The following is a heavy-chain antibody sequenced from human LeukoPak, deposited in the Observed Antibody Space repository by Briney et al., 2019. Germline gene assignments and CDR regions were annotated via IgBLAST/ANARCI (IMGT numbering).Heavy chain of an antibody. Sequence: GSLRLSCAASGFTFSDYYMSWIRQAPGKGLEWVSYISSSGSTIYYADSVKGRFTISRDNAKNSLYLQMNSLRAKDTAVYYCARDLAYYYDSSGLGYWGQGTLVTVSS. CDR2: ISSSGSTI. D-gene: IGHD3-22*01. J-gene: IGHJ4*02. V-gene: IGHV3-11*01. CDR3: ARDLAYYYDSSGLGY. CDR1: GFTFSDYY.